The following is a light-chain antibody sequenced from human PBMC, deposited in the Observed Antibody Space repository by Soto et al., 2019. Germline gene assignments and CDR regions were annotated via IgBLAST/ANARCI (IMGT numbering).Light chain of an antibody. CDR2: ENN. V-gene: IGLV1-51*02. J-gene: IGLJ3*02. CDR1: NSNIENND. Sequence: QSVLTQPPSVSAAPGQTVTISCSGSNSNIENNDVSWYQQLPGTAPKLLIYENNKRPSGIPDRFSGSKSGTSATLGITGLQTGDEADYYCGTWDTSLNAAVFGGGTKVTVL. CDR3: GTWDTSLNAAV.